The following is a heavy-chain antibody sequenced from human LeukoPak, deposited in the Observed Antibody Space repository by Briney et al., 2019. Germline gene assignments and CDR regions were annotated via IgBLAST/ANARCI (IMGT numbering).Heavy chain of an antibody. CDR1: GFTFSSYG. V-gene: IGHV3-30*02. CDR2: IRYDGSNK. CDR3: ARVRKDYGDYYFNY. D-gene: IGHD4-17*01. Sequence: GGSLRLSCAASGFTFSSYGMHWVRQAPGKGLEWVAFIRYDGSNKYYADSVKGRFTISRDNAKNSLYLQMNSLRAEDTAVYYCARVRKDYGDYYFNYWGQGTLVTVSS. J-gene: IGHJ4*02.